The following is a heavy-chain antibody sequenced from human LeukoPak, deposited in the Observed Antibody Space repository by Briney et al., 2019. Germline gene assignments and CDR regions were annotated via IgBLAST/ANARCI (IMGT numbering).Heavy chain of an antibody. Sequence: PSETLSLTCTVSGGSISSSSYYWGWIRQPPGKGLEWIGSIYYSGSTYYNPSLKSRVTISVDTSKNQFSLKLSSVTAADTAVYYCARDLGLYCGGDCYSGLYYFDYWGQGTLVTVSS. CDR2: IYYSGST. D-gene: IGHD2-21*02. V-gene: IGHV4-39*07. CDR1: GGSISSSSYY. CDR3: ARDLGLYCGGDCYSGLYYFDY. J-gene: IGHJ4*02.